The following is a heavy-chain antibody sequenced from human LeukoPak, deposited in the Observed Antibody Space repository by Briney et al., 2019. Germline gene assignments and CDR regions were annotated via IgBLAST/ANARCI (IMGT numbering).Heavy chain of an antibody. CDR3: AKKVVVGATSPYSDFQD. V-gene: IGHV3-53*01. J-gene: IGHJ1*01. D-gene: IGHD1-26*01. Sequence: GGSLRLSCAASGFTVSSNYMSWVRQAPGKGLEWVSVIYSGGSTYYADSVKGRFTISRDNSKNTLYLQMNSLRAEDTALYYCAKKVVVGATSPYSDFQDWGQGTLVTVSS. CDR1: GFTVSSNY. CDR2: IYSGGST.